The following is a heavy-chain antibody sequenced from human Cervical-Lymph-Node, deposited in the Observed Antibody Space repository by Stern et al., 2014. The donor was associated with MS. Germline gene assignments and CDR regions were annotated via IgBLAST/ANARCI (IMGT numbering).Heavy chain of an antibody. D-gene: IGHD5-12*01. CDR2: ISYDGSDK. Sequence: VQLVASGGGVVHPGRSLRLSCAASGFTFSYHAMPCVRQALGKGLVGVAVISYDGSDKNDADSVKGRFTISRDNSRNTLYLQMNSLRVDDTAVYYCARGGAVATSDYYFDYWGQGILVTVSS. J-gene: IGHJ4*02. V-gene: IGHV3-30*01. CDR1: GFTFSYHA. CDR3: ARGGAVATSDYYFDY.